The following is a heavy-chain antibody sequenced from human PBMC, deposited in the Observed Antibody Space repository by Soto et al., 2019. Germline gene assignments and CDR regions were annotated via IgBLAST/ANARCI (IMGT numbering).Heavy chain of an antibody. V-gene: IGHV3-23*01. CDR2: ISGGGGTT. CDR1: GFTFSSYA. D-gene: IGHD2-15*01. Sequence: PGGSLRLSCAASGFTFSSYALSWVRQAPGKGLEWVSVISGGGGTTYYADSVKGRFTISRDNSKNTLYLQMNSLRAEDTAVYYWAKGGFFYSNTYYYFDFWARGPLVTVSS. J-gene: IGHJ4*02. CDR3: AKGGFFYSNTYYYFDF.